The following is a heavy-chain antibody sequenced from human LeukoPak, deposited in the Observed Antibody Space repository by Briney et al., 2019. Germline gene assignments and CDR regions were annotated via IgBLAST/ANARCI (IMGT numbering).Heavy chain of an antibody. CDR2: MNPNSGNT. Sequence: GASVKVSCKASGYTFTSYDINWVRQATGQGLEWMGWMNPNSGNTGYAQKFQGRVTMTRNTSISTAYMELSSLRSEDTAVYYCAGGDRYHDAFDIWGQGTMVTVSS. V-gene: IGHV1-8*01. CDR1: GYTFTSYD. D-gene: IGHD2-2*01. J-gene: IGHJ3*02. CDR3: AGGDRYHDAFDI.